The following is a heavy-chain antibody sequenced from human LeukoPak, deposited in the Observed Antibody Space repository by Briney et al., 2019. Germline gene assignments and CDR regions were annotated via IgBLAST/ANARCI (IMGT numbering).Heavy chain of an antibody. CDR3: AREAYVDYYFDY. J-gene: IGHJ4*02. V-gene: IGHV4-34*01. CDR2: INHSGST. Sequence: PSETLSLTCAVYGGSFSGYYWSWIRQPPGKGLEWIGEINHSGSTNYNPSLKSRVTISVDTSKNQFSLKLSSVTAADTAVYYCAREAYVDYYFDYWGQGTLVTVSS. D-gene: IGHD5-12*01. CDR1: GGSFSGYY.